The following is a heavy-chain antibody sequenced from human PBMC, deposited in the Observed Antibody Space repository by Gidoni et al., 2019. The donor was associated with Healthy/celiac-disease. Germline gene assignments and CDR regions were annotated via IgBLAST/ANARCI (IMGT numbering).Heavy chain of an antibody. CDR3: ARAPDCTNGVCFPGRFDY. CDR1: GFTFSSYG. CDR2: ISYDGSNK. Sequence: QVQLVESGGGVVQPGRSLRPSCAASGFTFSSYGMHWVRQAPGKGLEWVAVISYDGSNKYYADSVKGRFTISRDNSKNTLYLQMNSLRAEDTAVYYCARAPDCTNGVCFPGRFDYWGQGTLVTVSS. D-gene: IGHD2-8*01. J-gene: IGHJ4*02. V-gene: IGHV3-30*03.